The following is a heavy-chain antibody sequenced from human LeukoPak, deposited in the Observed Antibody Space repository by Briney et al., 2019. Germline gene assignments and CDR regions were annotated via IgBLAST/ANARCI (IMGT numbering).Heavy chain of an antibody. Sequence: GGSLRLSCAASGFTFSSYAMSWVRQAPGKGLEWVSAISGSGGSTYYADSVRGRFTISRDNSKNTLYLQMNSLRAEDTAVYYCASGGGCSGGSCYLDYWGQGTLVTVSS. CDR2: ISGSGGST. J-gene: IGHJ4*02. D-gene: IGHD2-15*01. V-gene: IGHV3-23*01. CDR1: GFTFSSYA. CDR3: ASGGGCSGGSCYLDY.